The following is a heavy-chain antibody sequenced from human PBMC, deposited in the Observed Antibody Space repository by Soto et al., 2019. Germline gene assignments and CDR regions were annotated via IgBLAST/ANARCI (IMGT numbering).Heavy chain of an antibody. CDR2: INHSGST. J-gene: IGHJ6*02. CDR1: GGSFSGYY. CDR3: ARGEGGTMVRGVIVGMDV. D-gene: IGHD3-10*01. Sequence: LSLTCAVYGGSFSGYYWSWIRQPPGKGLEWIGEINHSGSTNYNPSLKSRVTISVDTSKNQFSLKLSSVTAADTAVYYCARGEGGTMVRGVIVGMDVWGQGTTVTVSS. V-gene: IGHV4-34*01.